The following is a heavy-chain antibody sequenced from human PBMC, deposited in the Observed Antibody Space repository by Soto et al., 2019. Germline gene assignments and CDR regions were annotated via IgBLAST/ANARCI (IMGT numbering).Heavy chain of an antibody. CDR1: GFTFSNYW. Sequence: PVGSLRLSCAASGFTFSNYWMSWVRQAPEKGLEWVVNIKQDGSEKYYVDSVKGRFTVSRDNAKNSLYLQMNSLGAEDTAVYYCARDGLRDITDYTDYWGRGTLVTVSS. D-gene: IGHD3-16*01. CDR2: IKQDGSEK. J-gene: IGHJ4*02. V-gene: IGHV3-7*01. CDR3: ARDGLRDITDYTDY.